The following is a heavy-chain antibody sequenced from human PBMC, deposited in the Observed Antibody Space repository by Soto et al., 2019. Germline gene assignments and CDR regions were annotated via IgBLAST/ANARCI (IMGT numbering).Heavy chain of an antibody. J-gene: IGHJ6*02. CDR2: TYYRGST. Sequence: SETLSLTCTVSGDSISSSHHYWAWVRQPPGKGLEWIVSTYYRGSTFYSPSLRGRVTTSVDTSTNQLSLKLKSVTAADTAVYYCARDRPITDLGIAVARLSGMDVWGQGTTVTVSS. CDR1: GDSISSSHHY. CDR3: ARDRPITDLGIAVARLSGMDV. D-gene: IGHD6-19*01. V-gene: IGHV4-39*07.